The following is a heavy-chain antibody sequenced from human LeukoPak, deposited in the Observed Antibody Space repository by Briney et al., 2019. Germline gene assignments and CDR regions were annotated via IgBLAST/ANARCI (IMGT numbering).Heavy chain of an antibody. V-gene: IGHV4-39*01. CDR3: ARHVEGQQQLVRDKGYYMDV. D-gene: IGHD6-13*01. CDR2: IYYSGST. J-gene: IGHJ6*03. CDR1: GGSISNSSYY. Sequence: PSETLSLTCTVSGGSISNSSYYWGWIRQPPGKGLEWIGSIYYSGSTYYNPSLKSRVTISVDTSKNQFSLKLSSVTAADTAVYYCARHVEGQQQLVRDKGYYMDVWGKGTTVTVSS.